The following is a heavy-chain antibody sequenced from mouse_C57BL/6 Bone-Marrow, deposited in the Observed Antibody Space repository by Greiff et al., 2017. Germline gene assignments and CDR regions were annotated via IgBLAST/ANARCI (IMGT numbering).Heavy chain of an antibody. V-gene: IGHV1-52*01. J-gene: IGHJ1*03. D-gene: IGHD1-1*01. CDR2: IDPSDSET. CDR3: ASGDYYGSSSHFDV. Sequence: QVQLQQPGAELVRPGSSVKLSCKASGYTFTSYWMHWVKQRPIQGLEWIGNIDPSDSETHYNQKFKDKATLTVDKSSSTAYMQLSSLTSEDSAVYYGASGDYYGSSSHFDVWGTGTTVTVSS. CDR1: GYTFTSYW.